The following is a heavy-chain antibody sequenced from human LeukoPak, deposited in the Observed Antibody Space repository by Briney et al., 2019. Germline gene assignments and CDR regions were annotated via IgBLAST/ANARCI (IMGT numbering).Heavy chain of an antibody. CDR2: ISYDGNNK. Sequence: GGSLRLSCAASGFTFSSYAMHWVRQAPGKGLEWVAVISYDGNNKYYADSVKGRFTISRDNSKNTLYLQMNGLRAEDTAVYYCARDGLGNADGMDVWGQGTTVTVSS. CDR3: ARDGLGNADGMDV. CDR1: GFTFSSYA. D-gene: IGHD7-27*01. J-gene: IGHJ6*02. V-gene: IGHV3-30-3*01.